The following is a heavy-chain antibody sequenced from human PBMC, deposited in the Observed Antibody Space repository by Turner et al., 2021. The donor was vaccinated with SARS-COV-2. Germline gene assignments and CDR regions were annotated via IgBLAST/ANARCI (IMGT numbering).Heavy chain of an antibody. D-gene: IGHD6-13*01. Sequence: EVQLVESGGGLVTPGGSLTLSCAASGFTFSSYSMNWVRQAPGKGLEWVSVIYSGGSTYYADSVKGRFTISRNNSKNTLDLQMNSLRAEDTAVYYCASSSGYSGSWYLKHWGQGTLVTVSS. CDR1: GFTFSSYS. CDR3: ASSSGYSGSWYLKH. V-gene: IGHV3-66*02. CDR2: IYSGGST. J-gene: IGHJ4*02.